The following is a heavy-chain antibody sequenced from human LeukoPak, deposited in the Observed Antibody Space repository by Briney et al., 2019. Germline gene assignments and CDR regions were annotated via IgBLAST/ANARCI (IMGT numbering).Heavy chain of an antibody. Sequence: ASVKVSCKASGYTFTGYYMHWVRQTPGQGLEWMGWINPNSGGTNYAQKFQGRVTMTRDTSISTAYMELSRLRSDDTAVYYCARGGQLLQKLYFDYWGQGTLVTVSS. CDR2: INPNSGGT. V-gene: IGHV1-2*02. J-gene: IGHJ4*02. CDR1: GYTFTGYY. D-gene: IGHD2-15*01. CDR3: ARGGQLLQKLYFDY.